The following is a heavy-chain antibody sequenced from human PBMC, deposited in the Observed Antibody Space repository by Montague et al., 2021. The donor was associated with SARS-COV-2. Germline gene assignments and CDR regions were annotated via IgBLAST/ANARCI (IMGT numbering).Heavy chain of an antibody. V-gene: IGHV2-5*02. CDR3: AHYYYDSSGVDY. J-gene: IGHJ4*02. CDR1: GFSLSPSGVG. CDR2: IYWDDDR. Sequence: PALVKPTQTLTLTCTFSGFSLSPSGVGVGWIRQPPGKALEWLALIYWDDDRRYSPSLKSRLTITKDTSKNQVVLTMTNMDPVDTATYYCAHYYYDSSGVDYWGRGTLVTVSS. D-gene: IGHD3-22*01.